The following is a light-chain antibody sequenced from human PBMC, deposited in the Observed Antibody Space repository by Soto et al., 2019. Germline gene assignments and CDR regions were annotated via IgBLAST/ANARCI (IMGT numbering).Light chain of an antibody. CDR2: GAF. CDR3: QQYNQWPIT. Sequence: EIVMAQSRATLTVSPGERATLSCRASQSAGTNLAWYQQKPGQAPRLLIHGAFTRATGIPARFSGSGSGTEFTLTISSLQSEDFAVFYCQQYNQWPITFGQGTRLEIK. V-gene: IGKV3-15*01. CDR1: QSAGTN. J-gene: IGKJ5*01.